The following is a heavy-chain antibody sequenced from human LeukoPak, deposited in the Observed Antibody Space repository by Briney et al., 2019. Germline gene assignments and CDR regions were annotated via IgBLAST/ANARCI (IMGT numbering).Heavy chain of an antibody. Sequence: SETLSLTCTVSGGSISSGSYYWSWIRQPAGKGLEWIGRIYTSGSTNYNPSLKSRVTISVDTSKNQFSLKLSSVTAADTAVYYCARKGYCSSTSCYNAFDIWGQGTMVTVSS. CDR3: ARKGYCSSTSCYNAFDI. J-gene: IGHJ3*02. D-gene: IGHD2-2*02. CDR2: IYTSGST. CDR1: GGSISSGSYY. V-gene: IGHV4-61*02.